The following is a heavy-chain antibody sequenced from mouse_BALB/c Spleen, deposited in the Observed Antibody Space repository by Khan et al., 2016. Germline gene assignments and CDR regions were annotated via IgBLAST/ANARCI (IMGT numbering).Heavy chain of an antibody. D-gene: IGHD2-2*01. CDR3: ARVVMVTAEWYFGD. Sequence: QMQLVQSGPELKKPGETVKISCKASGYTFTNSAMNWVKQAPGKGLKWVGWINTSTGEPTYADDFKGRFAFSSETSASTAYLQLNNLHNEDMTTHFCARVVMVTAEWYFGDWGPGTTVTVSS. J-gene: IGHJ1*01. CDR2: INTSTGEP. V-gene: IGHV9-1*02. CDR1: GYTFTNSA.